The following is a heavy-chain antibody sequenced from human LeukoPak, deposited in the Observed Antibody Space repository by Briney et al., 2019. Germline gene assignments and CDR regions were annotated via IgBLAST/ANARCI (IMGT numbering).Heavy chain of an antibody. J-gene: IGHJ4*02. Sequence: GGSLRLSCVASGFPFGSYAMHWVRQAPGKGLEYVSAISSNGGSTFYANSVKGRFNISRDNSKNTLYLQMGSLRGEDMAVYYCARVPPAYGGGLDYWGQGTLVTVSS. V-gene: IGHV3-64*01. CDR3: ARVPPAYGGGLDY. CDR1: GFPFGSYA. D-gene: IGHD4-23*01. CDR2: ISSNGGST.